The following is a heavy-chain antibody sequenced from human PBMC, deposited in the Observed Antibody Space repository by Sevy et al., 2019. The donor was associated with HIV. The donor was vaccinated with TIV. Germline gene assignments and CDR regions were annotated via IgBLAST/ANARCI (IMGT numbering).Heavy chain of an antibody. D-gene: IGHD2-2*01. J-gene: IGHJ3*02. CDR2: FNPNSGDT. V-gene: IGHV1-2*06. CDR3: AREWGFAMANAFDI. CDR1: GYTFIDYY. Sequence: ASVKVSCKASGYTFIDYYLIWVRQAPGQGLEWMGRFNPNSGDTNYAQKFQGRVTKTRDASINSAYMELSRLTSDDTAVYYCAREWGFAMANAFDIWGQGTMVTVSS.